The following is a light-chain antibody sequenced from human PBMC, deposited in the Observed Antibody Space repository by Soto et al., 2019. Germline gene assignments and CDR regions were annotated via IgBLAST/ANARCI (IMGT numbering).Light chain of an antibody. J-gene: IGKJ5*01. CDR3: QQYGGSPIT. Sequence: EIVMTQSPATLSVSPGERATLSCRASQSVTTRLAWYQHKPGQAPRLLMSGASSRASGVPVRFSGSGSGTDFTLTISRLEPEDFALYYCQQYGGSPITFGLGTRLEIK. V-gene: IGKV3-20*01. CDR1: QSVTTR. CDR2: GAS.